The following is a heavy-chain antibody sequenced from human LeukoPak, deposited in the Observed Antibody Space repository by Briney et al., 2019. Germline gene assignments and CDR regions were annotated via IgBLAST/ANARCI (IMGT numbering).Heavy chain of an antibody. CDR1: GFTFSDYY. J-gene: IGHJ4*02. V-gene: IGHV3-11*01. D-gene: IGHD3-3*01. CDR3: ANARGIPGPIFGVVIEYFDY. CDR2: IKGIGPTT. Sequence: GGSLRLSCEASGFTFSDYYMSWIRQAPGKGLEWVSHIKGIGPTTYYADSVRGRFTISRDNAKNSLFLQMDSLRAEDTAVYYCANARGIPGPIFGVVIEYFDYWGQGTLVTVSS.